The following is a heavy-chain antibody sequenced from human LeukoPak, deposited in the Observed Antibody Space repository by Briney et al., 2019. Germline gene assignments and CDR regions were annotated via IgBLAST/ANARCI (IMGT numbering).Heavy chain of an antibody. CDR1: GFTFSSYG. Sequence: PGGSLRLSCAASGFTFSSYGMHGFRQAPGKGLEWVAVISYDGNNKYYAFSVKGRFTIYRDNSKKTLYLQMNSLRAEDTDVYYCAKDFGKVTTTPFDYWGQGTLVTVSS. V-gene: IGHV3-30*18. D-gene: IGHD4-11*01. J-gene: IGHJ4*02. CDR3: AKDFGKVTTTPFDY. CDR2: ISYDGNNK.